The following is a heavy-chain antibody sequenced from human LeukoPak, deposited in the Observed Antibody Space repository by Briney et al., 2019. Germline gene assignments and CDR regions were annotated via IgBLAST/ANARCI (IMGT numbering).Heavy chain of an antibody. CDR3: ARFRGTSSWHQEVFDY. CDR2: IHDNGDS. J-gene: IGHJ4*02. Sequence: SETLSLTCTVSGGSISGYFWSWIRQPAGKGLEWIGRIHDNGDSNHNPSLKSRVTMALDTSQGQFSLRLSSVTAADTAVYYCARFRGTSSWHQEVFDYWGQGAPVTVSS. D-gene: IGHD2-15*01. V-gene: IGHV4-4*07. CDR1: GGSISGYF.